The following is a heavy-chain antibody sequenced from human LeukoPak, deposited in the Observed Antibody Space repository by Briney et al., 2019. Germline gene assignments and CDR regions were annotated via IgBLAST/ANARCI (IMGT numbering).Heavy chain of an antibody. CDR3: ARGGADYLVDY. Sequence: GGSLRLSCVASGFILSTYDMHWVRQATGKGLEWVSAIGTDDDTYYPDSVKGRFTISRENAKNSLYLQMNSLRAGDTAVYYCARGGADYLVDYWGQGTLVTVSS. J-gene: IGHJ4*02. V-gene: IGHV3-13*01. CDR1: GFILSTYD. CDR2: IGTDDDT. D-gene: IGHD2/OR15-2a*01.